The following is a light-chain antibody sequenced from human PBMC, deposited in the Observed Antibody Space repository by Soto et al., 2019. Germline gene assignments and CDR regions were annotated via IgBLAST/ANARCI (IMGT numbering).Light chain of an antibody. CDR1: QPFXSR. Sequence: DTRLTQCPSTLSGSVGDSVTINCRASQPFXSRFVWYQQKPGKAPKVLXDKASTLKRGGPSRFSGSGSATEFTLTISSLQPDDFATYYCQHYNSDSEAFGQGTKVDIK. CDR2: KAS. CDR3: QHYNSDSEA. V-gene: IGKV1-5*03. J-gene: IGKJ1*01.